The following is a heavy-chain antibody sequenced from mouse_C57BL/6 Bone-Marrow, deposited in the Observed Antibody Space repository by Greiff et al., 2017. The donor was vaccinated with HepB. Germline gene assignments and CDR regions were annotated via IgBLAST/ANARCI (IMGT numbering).Heavy chain of an antibody. D-gene: IGHD1-1*01. CDR1: GYTFTDYY. Sequence: VQLQQSGPVLVKPGASVKMSCKASGYTFTDYYMNWVKQSHGKSLEWIGVINPYNGGTSYNQKFKGKATLTVDKSSSTAYMELNSLTSEDSAVYYCARHGYYGSSYFDYWGQGTTLTVSS. J-gene: IGHJ2*01. CDR2: INPYNGGT. V-gene: IGHV1-19*01. CDR3: ARHGYYGSSYFDY.